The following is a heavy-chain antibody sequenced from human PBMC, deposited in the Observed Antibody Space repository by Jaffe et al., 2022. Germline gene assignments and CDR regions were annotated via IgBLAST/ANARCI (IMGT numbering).Heavy chain of an antibody. CDR1: GGSFSGYY. J-gene: IGHJ6*03. Sequence: QVQLQQWGAGLLKPSETLSLTCAVYGGSFSGYYWSWIRQPPGKGLEWIGEINHSGSTNYNPSLKSRVTISVDTSKNQFSLKLSSVTAADTAVYYCARGPRQWLVVNPYGPYYYYYYMDVWGKGTTVTVSS. CDR3: ARGPRQWLVVNPYGPYYYYYYMDV. D-gene: IGHD6-19*01. V-gene: IGHV4-34*01. CDR2: INHSGST.